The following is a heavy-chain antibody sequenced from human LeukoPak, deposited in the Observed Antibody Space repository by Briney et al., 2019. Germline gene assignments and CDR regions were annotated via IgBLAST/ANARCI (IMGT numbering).Heavy chain of an antibody. Sequence: PSETLSLTCTVSGGSISSYYWTWIRQPPGKGLEWIGYIHYSGSTNYDPSLKSRVTISVDTSKNQFSLKLSSVTAADTAVYYCARHPDVISMVWGKGTTVTISS. CDR1: GGSISSYY. CDR2: IHYSGST. D-gene: IGHD3-10*01. CDR3: ARHPDVISMV. J-gene: IGHJ6*04. V-gene: IGHV4-59*08.